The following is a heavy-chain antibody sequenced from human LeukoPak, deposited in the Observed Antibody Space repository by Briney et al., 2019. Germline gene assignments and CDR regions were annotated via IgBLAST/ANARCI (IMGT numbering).Heavy chain of an antibody. CDR3: ARGPLRYFDWLNYYYYMDV. V-gene: IGHV3-53*01. J-gene: IGHJ6*03. CDR1: GFTVSSNY. D-gene: IGHD3-9*01. CDR2: IYSGGST. Sequence: GGSLRLSCAASGFTVSSNYMSWVRQAPGKGLEWVSVIYSGGSTYYADSVKGRFTISRDNSKNTLYLQMNSLRAEDTAVYYCARGPLRYFDWLNYYYYMDVWGKGTTVTISS.